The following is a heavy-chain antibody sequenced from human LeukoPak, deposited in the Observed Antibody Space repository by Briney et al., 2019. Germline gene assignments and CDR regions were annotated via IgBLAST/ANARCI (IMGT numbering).Heavy chain of an antibody. Sequence: GASVKVSCKASGYTFTSYGISWVRQAPGQGLEWMGWISAYNGNTNYAQKLQGRVTMTTDTSTSTAHMELRSLRPDDTAVYYCARDLGFRWYFDYWGQGTLVTVSS. J-gene: IGHJ4*02. V-gene: IGHV1-18*01. CDR3: ARDLGFRWYFDY. CDR2: ISAYNGNT. D-gene: IGHD4-23*01. CDR1: GYTFTSYG.